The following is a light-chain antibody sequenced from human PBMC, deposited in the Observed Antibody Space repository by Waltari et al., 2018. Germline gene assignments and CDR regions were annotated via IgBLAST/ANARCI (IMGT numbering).Light chain of an antibody. V-gene: IGLV1-44*01. Sequence: QSVLTQPPSASGTPGQRVTISCSGTYSNIGNNVVTWYQQLPGKAPKLLIYRNDQRPSGVPDRFSGSKSGSSASLAIGGLQSEDEADYYCAAWDDSLNGHWVFGGGTKVTVL. J-gene: IGLJ3*02. CDR1: YSNIGNNV. CDR3: AAWDDSLNGHWV. CDR2: RND.